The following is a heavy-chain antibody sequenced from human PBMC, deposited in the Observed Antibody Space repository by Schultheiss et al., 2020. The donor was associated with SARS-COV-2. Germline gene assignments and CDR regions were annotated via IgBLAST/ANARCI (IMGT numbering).Heavy chain of an antibody. CDR2: IYTSGST. D-gene: IGHD6-13*01. CDR3: ARDAYRQQLANRNYYYYGMDV. CDR1: GGSISSYY. Sequence: SETLSLTCTVSGGSISSYYWSWIRQPAGKGLEWIGRIYTSGSTNYNPSLKSRVTMSVDTSKNQFSLKLSCVTAVDTAVYYCARDAYRQQLANRNYYYYGMDVWGQGTAVTVSS. J-gene: IGHJ6*02. V-gene: IGHV4-4*07.